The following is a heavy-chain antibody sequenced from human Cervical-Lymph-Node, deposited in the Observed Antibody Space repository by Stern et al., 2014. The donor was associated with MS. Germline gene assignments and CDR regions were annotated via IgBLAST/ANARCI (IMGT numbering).Heavy chain of an antibody. J-gene: IGHJ4*02. CDR3: ARSIAARRPFDY. Sequence: QVQLQESGPGLVKPSETLSLTCSVSGGSIGNYFWSWIRQPPGKRLEWIGYIDTSKNQFSLNLSSVTAADTAFYYCARSIAARRPFDYWGKGTLVTVSS. V-gene: IGHV4-59*01. CDR1: GGSIGNYF. D-gene: IGHD6-6*01.